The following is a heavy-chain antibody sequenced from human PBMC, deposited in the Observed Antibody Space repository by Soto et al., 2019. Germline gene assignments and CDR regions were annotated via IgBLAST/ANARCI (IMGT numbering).Heavy chain of an antibody. Sequence: VGSLRLSCAASGFTFSSYAMSWVRQAPGKGLEWVSAISGSGGSTYYADSVKGRFTISRDNSKNTLYLQMNSLRAEDTAVYYCAKYKYGIAVADRFDYWGQGTLVTVSS. CDR2: ISGSGGST. CDR3: AKYKYGIAVADRFDY. D-gene: IGHD6-19*01. J-gene: IGHJ4*02. CDR1: GFTFSSYA. V-gene: IGHV3-23*01.